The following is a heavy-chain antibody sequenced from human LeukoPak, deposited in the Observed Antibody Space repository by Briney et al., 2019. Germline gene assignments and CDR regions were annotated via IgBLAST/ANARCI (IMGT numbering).Heavy chain of an antibody. CDR2: IYHSGST. Sequence: SETLSLTCTVSGYSISSGYYWGWIRQPPGKGLEWIGSIYHSGSTYYNPSLKSRVTISVDTSKNQFSLKLSSVTAADTAVYYCARASGSYMGYYFDYWGQGTLVTVSS. CDR3: ARASGSYMGYYFDY. D-gene: IGHD1-26*01. J-gene: IGHJ4*02. V-gene: IGHV4-38-2*02. CDR1: GYSISSGYY.